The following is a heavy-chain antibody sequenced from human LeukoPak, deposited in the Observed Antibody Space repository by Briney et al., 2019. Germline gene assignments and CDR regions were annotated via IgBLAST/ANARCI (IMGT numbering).Heavy chain of an antibody. J-gene: IGHJ5*02. CDR3: ARVRFVYYDSSGPLGGWFDP. CDR2: IIPIFGTA. D-gene: IGHD3-22*01. V-gene: IGHV1-69*13. CDR1: GDTFSSYA. Sequence: ASVKVSCKASGDTFSSYAISWVRQAPGQGLEWMGGIIPIFGTANYAQKFQGRVTITADESTSTAYMDLSSLRSDDTAVYYCARVRFVYYDSSGPLGGWFDPWGQGTLVTVSS.